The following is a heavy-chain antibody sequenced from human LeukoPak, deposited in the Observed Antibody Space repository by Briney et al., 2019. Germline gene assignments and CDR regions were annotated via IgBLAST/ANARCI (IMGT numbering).Heavy chain of an antibody. D-gene: IGHD5-12*01. CDR1: GFTFSSYA. V-gene: IGHV3-23*01. J-gene: IGHJ4*02. Sequence: SGGSLRLSCTASGFTFSSYAMSWVRQAPGKGLEWVSAISGSGGYTYYADSVKGRFTISRDNSKNPLYLQMNSLRAEDTAVYYCAKYDGVATNLYFDYWGQGTLVTVSS. CDR2: ISGSGGYT. CDR3: AKYDGVATNLYFDY.